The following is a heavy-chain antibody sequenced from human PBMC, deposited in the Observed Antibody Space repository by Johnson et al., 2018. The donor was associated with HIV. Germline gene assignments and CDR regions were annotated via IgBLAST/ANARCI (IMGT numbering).Heavy chain of an antibody. CDR1: GFTFSSYG. CDR3: AKTEDAFDI. V-gene: IGHV3-30*02. Sequence: QVQLVESGGGVVQPGGSLRLSCAASGFTFSSYGMHWVRQAPGKGLEWVAFIRYDGSNKYYADSVKGRFTISRDNSKNTLYLQMNNLRAEDTAVYYCAKTEDAFDIWGQGTMVTVSS. CDR2: IRYDGSNK. J-gene: IGHJ3*02.